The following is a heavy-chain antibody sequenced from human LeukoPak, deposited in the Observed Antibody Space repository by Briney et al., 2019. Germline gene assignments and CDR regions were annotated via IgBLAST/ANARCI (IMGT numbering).Heavy chain of an antibody. CDR1: GYTFTNYD. J-gene: IGHJ4*02. CDR2: MNPNSGKA. V-gene: IGHV1-8*01. CDR3: ARANWGSDY. Sequence: ASVKVSCKTSGYTFTNYDMNWVRQAPGQGLEWMGWMNPNSGKAGYLEKFRGRVSMTRNISTNTAYMELNTLTSDDTAIYYCARANWGSDYWSQGTLVTVSS. D-gene: IGHD7-27*01.